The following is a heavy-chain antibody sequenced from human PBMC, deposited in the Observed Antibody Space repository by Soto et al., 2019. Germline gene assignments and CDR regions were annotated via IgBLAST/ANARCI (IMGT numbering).Heavy chain of an antibody. CDR1: GGTFSSYA. D-gene: IGHD2-21*02. CDR3: ARVKVVVTAIPQYNWFDP. J-gene: IGHJ5*02. V-gene: IGHV1-69*13. CDR2: IIPIFGTA. Sequence: SVKVSCKASGGTFSSYAISWVRQAPGQGLEWIGGIIPIFGTANYAQKFQGRVTITADESTSTAYMELSSLRSEDTAVYYCARVKVVVTAIPQYNWFDPWGQGTLVTVSS.